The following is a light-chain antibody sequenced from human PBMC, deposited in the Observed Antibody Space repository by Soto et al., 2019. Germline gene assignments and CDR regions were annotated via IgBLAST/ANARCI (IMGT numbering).Light chain of an antibody. CDR2: GAS. V-gene: IGKV3D-20*02. Sequence: EIVLTQSPGTLSLSPGERATLSCRASQSVSSSNLGWYHQKPGQAPRLLIYGASSRATGIPDRFSGSGSGTDFTLTISSLEPEDFALYYCQQRSNWPITFGQGTRLEIK. CDR3: QQRSNWPIT. J-gene: IGKJ5*01. CDR1: QSVSSSN.